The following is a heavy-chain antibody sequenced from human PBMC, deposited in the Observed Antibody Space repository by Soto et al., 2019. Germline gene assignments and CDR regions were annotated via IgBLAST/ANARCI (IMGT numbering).Heavy chain of an antibody. J-gene: IGHJ4*02. V-gene: IGHV1-69*13. CDR2: IIPIFGTA. CDR3: ARDGVYSYGYDY. Sequence: ASVKVSCKASGGTFSSYAISWVRQAPGQGLEWMGGIIPIFGTANYAQKFQGRVTITADESTSTVYMELSSLRSEDTAVYYCARDGVYSYGYDYWGQGTLVTVSS. D-gene: IGHD5-18*01. CDR1: GGTFSSYA.